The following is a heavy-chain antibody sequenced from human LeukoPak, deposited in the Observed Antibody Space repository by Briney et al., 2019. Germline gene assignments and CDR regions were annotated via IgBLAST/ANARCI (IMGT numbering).Heavy chain of an antibody. V-gene: IGHV3-9*03. Sequence: GRSLRLSCAASGFTFDDYAMHWVRQAPGKGLEWVSGISWNSGSIGYADSVKGRFTISRDNAKNSLYLQMNSLRAEDMALYYCAKDRVSSGYSTCFDYWGQGTLVTVSS. CDR2: ISWNSGSI. CDR1: GFTFDDYA. CDR3: AKDRVSSGYSTCFDY. J-gene: IGHJ4*02. D-gene: IGHD3-22*01.